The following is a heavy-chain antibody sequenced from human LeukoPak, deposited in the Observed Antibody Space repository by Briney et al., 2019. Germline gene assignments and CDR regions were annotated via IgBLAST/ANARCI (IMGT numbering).Heavy chain of an antibody. Sequence: SETLSLTCAVHYGALSGYYWTWIRQTPGKGLEWIGEIHHTGASNYNASLKGRVTISLDTSNNQFSLQLTSMTAADTAYYFCARGGGQRRCWLDLWGQGTLVTVPS. V-gene: IGHV4-34*01. CDR2: IHHTGAS. CDR1: YGALSGYY. J-gene: IGHJ5*02. D-gene: IGHD2-8*01. CDR3: ARGGGQRRCWLDL.